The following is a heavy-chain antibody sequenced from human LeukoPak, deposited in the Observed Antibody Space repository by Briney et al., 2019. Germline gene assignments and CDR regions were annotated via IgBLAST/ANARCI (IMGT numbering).Heavy chain of an antibody. CDR2: IYYSGST. J-gene: IGHJ3*02. Sequence: SETLSLTCTVSGVSISSYYWSWLRQPQGKGLEWIGYIYYSGSTNYNPSLKSRVTISVDTSKNQFSLKLSSVPAAETAVYYCATVVAATGAFDIGGQGKMGTV. D-gene: IGHD2-15*01. V-gene: IGHV4-59*01. CDR3: ATVVAATGAFDI. CDR1: GVSISSYY.